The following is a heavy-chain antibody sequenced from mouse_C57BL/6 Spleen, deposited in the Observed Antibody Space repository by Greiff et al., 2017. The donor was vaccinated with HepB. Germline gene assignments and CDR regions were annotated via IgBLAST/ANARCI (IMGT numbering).Heavy chain of an antibody. CDR1: GYAFTNYL. D-gene: IGHD2-4*01. Sequence: VQLQQSGAELVRPGTSVKVSCKASGYAFTNYLIEWVKQRPGQGLEWIGVINPGSGGTNYNEKFKGKATLTADKSSITAYMQLSSLTSEDSAVYVCARRGVDYAYAMDYWGQGTSVTVSS. J-gene: IGHJ4*01. CDR2: INPGSGGT. CDR3: ARRGVDYAYAMDY. V-gene: IGHV1-54*01.